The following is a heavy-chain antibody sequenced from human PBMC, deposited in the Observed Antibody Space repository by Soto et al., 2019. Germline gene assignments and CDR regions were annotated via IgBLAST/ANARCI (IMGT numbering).Heavy chain of an antibody. J-gene: IGHJ5*02. CDR3: ARGSRTHRVPNWFDP. CDR1: VGTLSSYT. D-gene: IGHD2-2*01. Sequence: SVNVSCKASVGTLSSYTSSRGRQAPGQGLEWMGRIIPILGIANYAQKFQDRVTITADKSTSTAYMELSSLRSEDTAVYYCARGSRTHRVPNWFDPWGQGTLVTSPQ. CDR2: IIPILGIA. V-gene: IGHV1-69*02.